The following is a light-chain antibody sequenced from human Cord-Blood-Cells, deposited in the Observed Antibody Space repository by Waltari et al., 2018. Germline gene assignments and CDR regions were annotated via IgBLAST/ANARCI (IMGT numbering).Light chain of an antibody. J-gene: IGLJ3*02. CDR2: EGS. CDR1: SSAVGSCIL. V-gene: IGLV2-23*01. CDR3: CSYAGSSTWV. Sequence: QSALTQPASVSASPRQSITIPCTATSSAVGSCILVSWYQQHPGKAPKLMIYEGSKRPSGVSNRFSGSKSGNTASLTISGLQAEDEADYYCCSYAGSSTWVFGGGTKLTVL.